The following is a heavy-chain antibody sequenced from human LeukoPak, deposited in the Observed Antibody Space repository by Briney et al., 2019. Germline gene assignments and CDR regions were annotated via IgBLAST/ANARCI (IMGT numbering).Heavy chain of an antibody. CDR3: AKLDYYDSSGKGY. D-gene: IGHD3-22*01. CDR1: GFTFSSYA. CDR2: ISGSGGST. Sequence: GGSLRLSCAASGFTFSSYAMSWVRRAPGKGLEWVSAISGSGGSTYYADSVKGRFTISRDNSKNTLYLQMNSLRAEDTAVYYCAKLDYYDSSGKGYWGQGALVTVSS. V-gene: IGHV3-23*01. J-gene: IGHJ4*02.